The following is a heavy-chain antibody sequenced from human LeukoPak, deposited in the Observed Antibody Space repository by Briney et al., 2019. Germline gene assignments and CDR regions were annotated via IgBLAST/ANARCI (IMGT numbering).Heavy chain of an antibody. J-gene: IGHJ3*02. CDR2: ISSSGSTI. D-gene: IGHD4-23*01. CDR1: GFTFSSYE. CDR3: ARDSGRNYRGAFHI. Sequence: GGSLRHSCAASGFTFSSYEMIWVRQAPGKGLEWVSYISSSGSTIYYADSVKGRFTISRDNAKNSLYLQMNSLRAEDTAVYYCARDSGRNYRGAFHIWGQGTMVTVSS. V-gene: IGHV3-48*03.